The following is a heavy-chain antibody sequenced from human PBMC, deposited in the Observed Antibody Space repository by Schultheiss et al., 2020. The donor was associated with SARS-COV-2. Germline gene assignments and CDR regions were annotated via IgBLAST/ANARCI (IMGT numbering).Heavy chain of an antibody. CDR2: INHSGST. J-gene: IGHJ5*02. V-gene: IGHV4-34*01. CDR3: ARGIDDSSGYPLTLDA. D-gene: IGHD3-22*01. Sequence: SETLSLTCAVYGGSFSGYYWSWIRQPPGKGLEWIGEINHSGSTNYNPSLKSRVTISVDTSKNQFSLRLDSVTAADTAVYYCARGIDDSSGYPLTLDAWGRGILVTVSS. CDR1: GGSFSGYY.